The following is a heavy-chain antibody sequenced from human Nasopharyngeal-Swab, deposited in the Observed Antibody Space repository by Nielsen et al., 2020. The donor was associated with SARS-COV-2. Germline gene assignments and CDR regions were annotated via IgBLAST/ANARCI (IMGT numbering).Heavy chain of an antibody. J-gene: IGHJ6*02. V-gene: IGHV3-23*01. Sequence: GGSLRLSCAASGFTFDDYGMSWVRQAPGKGLEWVSAISGSGGSTYYADSVKGRFTISRDNSKNTLYLQMNSLRAEDTAVYYCAKMGGGSKFDYYYYGMDVWGQGTTVTVSS. CDR1: GFTFDDYG. CDR2: ISGSGGST. D-gene: IGHD2-15*01. CDR3: AKMGGGSKFDYYYYGMDV.